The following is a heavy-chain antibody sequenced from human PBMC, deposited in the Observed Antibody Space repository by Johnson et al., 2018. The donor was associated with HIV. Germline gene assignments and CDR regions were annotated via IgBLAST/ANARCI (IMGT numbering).Heavy chain of an antibody. V-gene: IGHV3-33*06. CDR1: GLSFSSYG. J-gene: IGHJ3*02. D-gene: IGHD6-13*01. Sequence: QVQLVESGGGVVQPGRSVRLSCAASGLSFSSYGMEWVRQAPGKGLEWVAAMWYDGSNKYYADSVTGRFTISRDNSKNTLYLQMNSLRVEDTAVYYCAKDQWSSSWTNDAFDIWGQGTKVSVSS. CDR3: AKDQWSSSWTNDAFDI. CDR2: MWYDGSNK.